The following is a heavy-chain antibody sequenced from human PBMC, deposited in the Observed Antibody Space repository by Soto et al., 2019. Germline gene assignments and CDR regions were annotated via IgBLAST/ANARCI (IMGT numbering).Heavy chain of an antibody. J-gene: IGHJ3*02. CDR1: GFTFSHYW. CDR2: IQLDGSEK. V-gene: IGHV3-7*01. D-gene: IGHD2-15*01. Sequence: GGSLRLSCAASGFTFSHYWMSWVRQAPGKGLEWVANIQLDGSEKDYVDSVKGRFTISRDNAKNSLYLQMNSLRAEDTAVYYCARDSRDCSGGSCYWDAFDIWGQGTMVTVSS. CDR3: ARDSRDCSGGSCYWDAFDI.